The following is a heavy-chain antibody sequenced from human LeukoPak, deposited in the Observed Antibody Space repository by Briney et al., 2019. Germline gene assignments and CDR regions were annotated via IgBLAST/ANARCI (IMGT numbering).Heavy chain of an antibody. J-gene: IGHJ6*04. V-gene: IGHV3-48*03. CDR1: GFTFSSYE. CDR3: AELGITMIGGV. Sequence: GGSLRLSCAASGFTFSSYEMNWVRQAPGKGLEWVSYTSSSGSTICYADSVKGRFTISRDNAKNSLYLQMNSLRAEDTAVYYCAELGITMIGGVRGKGTTVTISS. CDR2: TSSSGSTI. D-gene: IGHD3-10*02.